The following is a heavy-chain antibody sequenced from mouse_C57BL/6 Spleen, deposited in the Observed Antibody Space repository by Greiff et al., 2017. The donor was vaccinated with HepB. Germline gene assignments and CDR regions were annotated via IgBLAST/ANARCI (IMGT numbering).Heavy chain of an antibody. CDR2: IHPNSGST. J-gene: IGHJ3*01. CDR3: AREGNDYDSFAY. V-gene: IGHV1-64*01. Sequence: VQLQQPGAELVKPGASVKLSCKASGYTFTSYWMHWVKQRPGQGLEWIGMIHPNSGSTNYNEKFKSKATLTVDKSSSTAYMQLSSLTSEDSAVYYCAREGNDYDSFAYWGQGTLVTVSA. D-gene: IGHD2-4*01. CDR1: GYTFTSYW.